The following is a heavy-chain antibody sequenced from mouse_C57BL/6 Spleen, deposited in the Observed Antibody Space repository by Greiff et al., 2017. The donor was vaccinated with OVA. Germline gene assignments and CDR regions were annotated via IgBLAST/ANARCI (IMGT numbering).Heavy chain of an antibody. D-gene: IGHD1-1*01. CDR2: ISDGGSYT. Sequence: EVKLVESGGGLVKPGGSLKLSCAASGFTFSSYAMSWVRQTPEKRLEWVATISDGGSYTYYPDNVKGRFTISRDNAKNNLYLQMSHLKSEDTAMYYCARDGYGSRAWFAYWGQGTLVTVSA. CDR1: GFTFSSYA. CDR3: ARDGYGSRAWFAY. J-gene: IGHJ3*01. V-gene: IGHV5-4*01.